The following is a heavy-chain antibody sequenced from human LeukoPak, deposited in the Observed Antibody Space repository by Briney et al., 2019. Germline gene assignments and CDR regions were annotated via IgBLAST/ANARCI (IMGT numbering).Heavy chain of an antibody. CDR2: IYYSGST. D-gene: IGHD2-2*02. CDR3: ARTYCSSTSCYTLDY. V-gene: IGHV4-30-4*08. CDR1: GGSISSGDYY. Sequence: PSETLSLTCTVSGGSISSGDYYWSWIRQPPGKGLEWIGYIYYSGSTYYNPSPKSRVTLSVDTSKNQFSLKLSSVTAADTAVYYCARTYCSSTSCYTLDYWGQGTLVTVSS. J-gene: IGHJ4*02.